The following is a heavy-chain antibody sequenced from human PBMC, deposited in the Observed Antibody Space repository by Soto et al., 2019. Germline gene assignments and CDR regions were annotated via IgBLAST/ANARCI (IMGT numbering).Heavy chain of an antibody. CDR1: GGSISSYY. CDR2: IYYSGST. D-gene: IGHD5-18*01. V-gene: IGHV4-59*08. J-gene: IGHJ4*02. Sequence: SETLSLTCTVSGGSISSYYWSWIRQPPGKGLEWIGYIYYSGSTNYNPSLKSRVTISVDTSKNQFSLKLSSVTAADTAVYYCARGQVMGTQYYFDYWGQGTLVTVS. CDR3: ARGQVMGTQYYFDY.